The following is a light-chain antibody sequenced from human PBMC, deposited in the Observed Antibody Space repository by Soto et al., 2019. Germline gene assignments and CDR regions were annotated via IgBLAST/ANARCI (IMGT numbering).Light chain of an antibody. CDR1: SSDVGGYNY. Sequence: QSALTQPASVSGSPGQSITISCTGTSSDVGGYNYVSWYQQHPGKAPKLMIYEVNNRPSGVSNRFSGSKSGNTASLTISGLQAEVEADYYCNSYTSSSTLLFGGGTKLTVL. CDR2: EVN. CDR3: NSYTSSSTLL. V-gene: IGLV2-14*01. J-gene: IGLJ2*01.